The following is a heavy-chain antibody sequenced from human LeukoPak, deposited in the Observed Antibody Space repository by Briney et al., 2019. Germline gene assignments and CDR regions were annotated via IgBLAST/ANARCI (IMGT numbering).Heavy chain of an antibody. Sequence: LAGGSLRLSCAASGFTFSDYWIHWVRQAPGKGLVWVSRINTDGSITNYADSVKGRFTISRDNAKNTLYLQMSSLRAEDTAVYYCAYGDYDYWGQGTLVTVSS. CDR3: AYGDYDY. V-gene: IGHV3-74*01. CDR2: INTDGSIT. CDR1: GFTFSDYW. J-gene: IGHJ4*02. D-gene: IGHD4-17*01.